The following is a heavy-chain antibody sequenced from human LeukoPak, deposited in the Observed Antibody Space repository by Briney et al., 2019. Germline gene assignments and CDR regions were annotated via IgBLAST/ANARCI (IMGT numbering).Heavy chain of an antibody. Sequence: PSETLSLTCTVSGGSISSYYWSWIRQPPGKGLEWIGYIYYSGSTNYNPSLKSRVTISVDTSKNQFSLKLSSVTAADTAMYYCARVQADILTGYPDAFDIWGQGTMVTVSS. D-gene: IGHD3-9*01. J-gene: IGHJ3*02. CDR1: GGSISSYY. CDR2: IYYSGST. V-gene: IGHV4-59*08. CDR3: ARVQADILTGYPDAFDI.